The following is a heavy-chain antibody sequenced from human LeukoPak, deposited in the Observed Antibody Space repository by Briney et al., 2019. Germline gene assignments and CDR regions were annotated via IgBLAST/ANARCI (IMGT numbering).Heavy chain of an antibody. CDR2: ISSSGSTI. Sequence: GGSLRLSCAASGFTFSTYEMNWVRQAPGKGLEWVSYISSSGSTIYYADSVKGRFIISRDNAKNSLYLQMNSLRAEDTALYYCARRDYYGSGSPDFWGQGTLVTVSS. D-gene: IGHD3-10*01. J-gene: IGHJ4*02. CDR1: GFTFSTYE. V-gene: IGHV3-48*03. CDR3: ARRDYYGSGSPDF.